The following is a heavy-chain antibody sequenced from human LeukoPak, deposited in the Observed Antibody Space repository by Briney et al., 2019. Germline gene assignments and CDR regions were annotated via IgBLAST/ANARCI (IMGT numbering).Heavy chain of an antibody. D-gene: IGHD6-13*01. Sequence: AGGSLRLSCAASGFTFSSYSMNWVRQAPVKGLEWVSFISSSRSYIYYADSVKGRFTISRDNAKNSLYLQMNSLRAEDTAVYYCARFIAAPYYFDYWGRGTLVTVSS. V-gene: IGHV3-21*01. CDR3: ARFIAAPYYFDY. CDR2: ISSSRSYI. CDR1: GFTFSSYS. J-gene: IGHJ4*02.